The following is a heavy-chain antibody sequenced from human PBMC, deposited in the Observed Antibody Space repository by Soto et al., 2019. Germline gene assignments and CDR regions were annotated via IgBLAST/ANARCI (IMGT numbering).Heavy chain of an antibody. CDR2: IYYSGNT. CDR1: GDSISRHD. D-gene: IGHD3-22*01. V-gene: IGHV4-59*11. CDR3: ARGGSLYESTGYYFEDY. J-gene: IGHJ4*02. Sequence: PSETLSRTCTVSGDSISRHDWSGIRRPPGRGLEWIGYIYYSGNTNYNPSLKSRVTTSIDTSKNQFSLKLSSVTAADTAVYYCARGGSLYESTGYYFEDYWGQGTLVTVSS.